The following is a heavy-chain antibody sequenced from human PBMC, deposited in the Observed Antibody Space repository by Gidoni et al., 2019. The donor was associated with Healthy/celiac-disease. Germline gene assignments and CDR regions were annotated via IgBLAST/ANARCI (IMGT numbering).Heavy chain of an antibody. Sequence: QLQLQESGPGLVKPSETLTLTCTVSGGSISSSSYYWGWIRQPPGKGLEWIGSIYYSGSTYYNPSLKSRVTISVDTSKNQFSLKLSSVTAADTAVYYCAREEVGAIDYWGQGTLVTVSS. D-gene: IGHD1-26*01. CDR3: AREEVGAIDY. CDR1: GGSISSSSYY. CDR2: IYYSGST. J-gene: IGHJ4*02. V-gene: IGHV4-39*07.